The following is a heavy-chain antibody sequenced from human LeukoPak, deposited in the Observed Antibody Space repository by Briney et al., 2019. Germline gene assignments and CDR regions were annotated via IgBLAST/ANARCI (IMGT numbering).Heavy chain of an antibody. CDR2: TRNKANSYTT. CDR1: GFTFSDHY. CDR3: ARVTRGYDY. Sequence: GSLRLSCAASGFTFSDHYMDWVRQAPGKGLEWVGRTRNKANSYTTEYAASVKGRFTISRDDSKNSLYLQMNSLKPEDTAVYYCARVTRGYDYWGQGTLVTVSS. D-gene: IGHD3-10*01. J-gene: IGHJ4*02. V-gene: IGHV3-72*01.